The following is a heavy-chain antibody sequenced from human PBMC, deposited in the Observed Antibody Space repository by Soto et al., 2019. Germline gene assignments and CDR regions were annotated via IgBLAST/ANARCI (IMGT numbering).Heavy chain of an antibody. Sequence: QVQLVQSGAEVKKPGASVKVSCKASGYTFTSYGISWVRQAPGQGLEWMGWISSYNGNTNYAQKVQGRVTLTTDTPTSTTYMELRSLRSDDTAVYYCARGPRYCSTTTCFSGVTWFDPWGQGTLVTVSS. CDR1: GYTFTSYG. V-gene: IGHV1-18*04. CDR3: ARGPRYCSTTTCFSGVTWFDP. D-gene: IGHD2-2*01. CDR2: ISSYNGNT. J-gene: IGHJ5*02.